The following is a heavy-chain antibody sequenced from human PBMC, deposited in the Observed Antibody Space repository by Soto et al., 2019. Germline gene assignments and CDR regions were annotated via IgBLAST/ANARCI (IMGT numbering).Heavy chain of an antibody. CDR3: AGRVVPAATNSYYYYYMDV. V-gene: IGHV4-59*08. J-gene: IGHJ6*03. Sequence: QVQLQESGPGLVKPSETLSLTCTVSGGSISSYYWSWIRQPPGKGLEWIGYIYYSGSTNYNPSLKSRVTISVDTSQNQFSLKLSSVTAAGTAVYYCAGRVVPAATNSYYYYYMDVWGKGTTVTVSS. CDR1: GGSISSYY. CDR2: IYYSGST. D-gene: IGHD2-2*01.